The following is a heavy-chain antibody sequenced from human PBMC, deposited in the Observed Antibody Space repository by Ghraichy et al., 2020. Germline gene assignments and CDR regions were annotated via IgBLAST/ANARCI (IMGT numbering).Heavy chain of an antibody. J-gene: IGHJ3*02. CDR2: ISWNRGSI. CDR1: GFTFDDYA. Sequence: GGSLRLSCLASGFTFDDYAMHWVRQVPGKGLEWVSGISWNRGSIHYADSVKGRFTISRDNAKNVLYLQMNSLRAEDTALYYCTKGWRFVHTAFDIWGQGTMVTVSS. CDR3: TKGWRFVHTAFDI. D-gene: IGHD2-21*01. V-gene: IGHV3-9*01.